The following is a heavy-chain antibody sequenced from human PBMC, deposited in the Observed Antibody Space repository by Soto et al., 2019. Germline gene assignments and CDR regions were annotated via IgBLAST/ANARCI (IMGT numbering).Heavy chain of an antibody. Sequence: QVQLVQSGAEVKKPGSSVKVSCKASGGTFSSYAISWVRQAPGQGLEWMGGIIPIFGTANYAQKFQGRVTITADKSARTAYMELSSLRSEDTAVYYCASCLSGSYRGGYYFDYWGQGTLVTVSS. V-gene: IGHV1-69*06. D-gene: IGHD1-26*01. CDR2: IIPIFGTA. CDR3: ASCLSGSYRGGYYFDY. CDR1: GGTFSSYA. J-gene: IGHJ4*02.